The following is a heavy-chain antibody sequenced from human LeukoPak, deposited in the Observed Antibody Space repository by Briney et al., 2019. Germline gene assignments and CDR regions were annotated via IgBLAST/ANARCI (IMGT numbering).Heavy chain of an antibody. D-gene: IGHD2-2*02. CDR1: GGSFGGYY. V-gene: IGHV4-34*01. J-gene: IGHJ4*02. CDR3: ARRGIVVVPAALPPDY. Sequence: SETLSLTCAVYGGSFGGYYWSWIRQPPGKGLEWIGEINHSGSTNYNPSLKSRVTISVDTSKNQFSLKLSSVTAADTAVYYCARRGIVVVPAALPPDYWGQGTLVTVSS. CDR2: INHSGST.